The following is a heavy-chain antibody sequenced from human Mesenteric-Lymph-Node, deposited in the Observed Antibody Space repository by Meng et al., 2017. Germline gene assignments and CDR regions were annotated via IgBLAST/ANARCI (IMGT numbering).Heavy chain of an antibody. Sequence: QGQVQESGPGLVKPSQTLSLTCTVSGGSMSRGDYFWNWIRQPPGKGLEWIGYIYYSGNTYYNPSLKSRVTISIDTSKNQFSLKLSSVTAADTAVYYCARAEYYNWFDPWGQGTLVTVSS. V-gene: IGHV4-30-4*01. CDR2: IYYSGNT. J-gene: IGHJ5*02. D-gene: IGHD1-14*01. CDR1: GGSMSRGDYF. CDR3: ARAEYYNWFDP.